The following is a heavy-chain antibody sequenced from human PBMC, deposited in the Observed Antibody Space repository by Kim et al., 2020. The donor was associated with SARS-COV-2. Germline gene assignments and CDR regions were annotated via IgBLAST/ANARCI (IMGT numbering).Heavy chain of an antibody. CDR1: GDSITSYY. V-gene: IGHV4-59*01. Sequence: SETLSLICTVSGDSITSYYWSWVRQPPGKGLEYIGYVHHTGKTNYNPSLESRVTIAIDTSKNQLSLKVTSVTAADAAMYYCVRGGAYFDYWGQGVLVTVS. CDR2: VHHTGKT. D-gene: IGHD1-26*01. J-gene: IGHJ4*02. CDR3: VRGGAYFDY.